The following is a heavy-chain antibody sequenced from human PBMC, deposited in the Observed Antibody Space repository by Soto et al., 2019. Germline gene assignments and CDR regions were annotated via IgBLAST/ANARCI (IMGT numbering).Heavy chain of an antibody. CDR1: GFTFSSFA. J-gene: IGHJ5*02. Sequence: QVELVESGGGVVQPGRSLRLSCTVSGFTFSSFAMHWVRQAPDKGLEWVAVISSDGTNKYYADSVKGRFTISRDDSNNTLYLQMNSLRPEDTAVYFCARERVVVVITATPWFDPWGQGTQVTVSS. CDR2: ISSDGTNK. CDR3: ARERVVVVITATPWFDP. D-gene: IGHD2-15*01. V-gene: IGHV3-30-3*01.